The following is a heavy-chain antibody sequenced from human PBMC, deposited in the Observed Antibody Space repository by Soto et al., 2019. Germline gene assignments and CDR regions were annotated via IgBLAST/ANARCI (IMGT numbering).Heavy chain of an antibody. Sequence: QVQLLQSGAEVKKPGASVKVSCKASGYTFTNYGITWVRQAPGQGLEWMGWISAYNGDTHYTQRLQGRVTMTTDTSTSTADMELRGLRSADTAVYYCARVRQLVGYFDYYMDVWGKGTTVTVSS. J-gene: IGHJ6*03. V-gene: IGHV1-18*01. CDR1: GYTFTNYG. D-gene: IGHD6-6*01. CDR2: ISAYNGDT. CDR3: ARVRQLVGYFDYYMDV.